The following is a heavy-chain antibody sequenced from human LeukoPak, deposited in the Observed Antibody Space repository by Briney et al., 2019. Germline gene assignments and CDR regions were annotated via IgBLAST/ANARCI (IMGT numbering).Heavy chain of an antibody. D-gene: IGHD2-15*01. CDR2: TSGSDTGT. V-gene: IGHV3-23*01. J-gene: IGHJ4*02. Sequence: GGSLSLSCAASRFTFRTYAMSWVRQAPGKRLEWVSATSGSDTGTYYADSVKGRFTISRDNSKNTLYLQMHSLRAEDTAVYFCAKATLGHCSGAQCYPLDSWGQGTLVTVSS. CDR3: AKATLGHCSGAQCYPLDS. CDR1: RFTFRTYA.